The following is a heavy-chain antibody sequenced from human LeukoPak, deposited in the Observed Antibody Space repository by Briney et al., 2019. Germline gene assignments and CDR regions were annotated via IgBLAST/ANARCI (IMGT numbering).Heavy chain of an antibody. V-gene: IGHV3-30-3*01. D-gene: IGHD1-26*01. Sequence: GGSLRLSCAASGFTFSSYAMHWVRQAPGKGLEWVAMISYDGTNKYYADSVKGRFTISRDNSQNTLYLQKNSLRAEDTAVYYCARAPFYSGLHFWGQGTLVTVSS. CDR2: ISYDGTNK. J-gene: IGHJ4*02. CDR1: GFTFSSYA. CDR3: ARAPFYSGLHF.